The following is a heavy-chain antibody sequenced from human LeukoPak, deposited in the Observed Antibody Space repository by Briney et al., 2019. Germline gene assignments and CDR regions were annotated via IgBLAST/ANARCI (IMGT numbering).Heavy chain of an antibody. V-gene: IGHV3-15*04. CDR2: FERKADGGTV. J-gene: IGHJ5*02. D-gene: IGHD3-10*01. CDR3: TTGGHYYGS. CDR1: GLTVNDAW. Sequence: GGSLRLSCAASGLTVNDAWMSWVRQAPGKGLEWVGRFERKADGGTVDYDAPVKGRFTISGDDSKNTLFLQMNNLEIDDTAVYYSTTGGHYYGSWGQGTLVTVSS.